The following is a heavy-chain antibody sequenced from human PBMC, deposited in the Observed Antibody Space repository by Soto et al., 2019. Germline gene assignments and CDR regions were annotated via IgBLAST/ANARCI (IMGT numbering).Heavy chain of an antibody. CDR3: ATFSRSWYYFAC. CDR1: GYTLTELS. Sequence: ASVKVSCKVSGYTLTELSMHWVRLAPGKGLEWMGGFDPEDGETIYAQKFQGRVTMTEDTSTDTAYMELSSLRSEDTAVYYCATFSRSWYYFACWGHGTLVTVSS. CDR2: FDPEDGET. J-gene: IGHJ4*01. V-gene: IGHV1-24*01. D-gene: IGHD6-13*01.